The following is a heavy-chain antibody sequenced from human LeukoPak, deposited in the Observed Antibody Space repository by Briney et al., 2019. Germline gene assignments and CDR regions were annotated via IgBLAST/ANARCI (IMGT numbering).Heavy chain of an antibody. J-gene: IGHJ4*02. CDR3: AIASDWYYFDH. V-gene: IGHV1-2*02. Sequence: ASVKVPCKAFGYRFTGYYIHWVRQAPGQGLEWMGWINPNSGDTNSAQKFQGRVTMTRDTSISTASMELSRLKSDDTAVYYCAIASDWYYFDHWGQGTLVTVSS. D-gene: IGHD6-19*01. CDR1: GYRFTGYY. CDR2: INPNSGDT.